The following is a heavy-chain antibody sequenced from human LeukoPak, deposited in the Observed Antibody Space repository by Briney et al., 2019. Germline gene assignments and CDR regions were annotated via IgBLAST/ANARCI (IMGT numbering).Heavy chain of an antibody. J-gene: IGHJ6*02. Sequence: ASVKVSCKASGYTFTSYYMHWVRQAPGQGLEWMGWISAYNGNTNYAQKLQGRVTMTTDTSTSTAYMELRSLRSDDTAVYYCARPLMKDYVYRGYYYGMDVWGQGTTVTVSS. CDR1: GYTFTSYY. CDR2: ISAYNGNT. CDR3: ARPLMKDYVYRGYYYGMDV. D-gene: IGHD4-17*01. V-gene: IGHV1-18*04.